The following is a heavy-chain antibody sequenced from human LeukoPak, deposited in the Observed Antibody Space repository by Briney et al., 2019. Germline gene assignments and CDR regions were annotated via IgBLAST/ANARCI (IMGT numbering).Heavy chain of an antibody. CDR1: GGTFSSYA. CDR3: ASSSTHITMVVVVITGDYYYYGMDV. V-gene: IGHV1-69*13. CDR2: IIPIFGTA. J-gene: IGHJ6*02. D-gene: IGHD3-22*01. Sequence: SVKVSCKASGGTFSSYAISWVRQAPGQGLEWMGGIIPIFGTANYAQKFQGRVTITADESTSTAYMELSSLRSEDTAVYYCASSSTHITMVVVVITGDYYYYGMDVWGQGTTVTVSS.